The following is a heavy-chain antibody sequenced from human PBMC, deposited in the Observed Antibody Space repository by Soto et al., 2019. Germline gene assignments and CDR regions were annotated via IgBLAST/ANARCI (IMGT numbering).Heavy chain of an antibody. J-gene: IGHJ5*02. Sequence: SETLSLTCSVSGGSVSSGNYYWSWIRQPPGKGLEWIGYIYYSGSTNYNPSLKSRVTISVDTSKNQFSLKLSSVTAADTAVYYCARRRSYYDILTGYYGSDWFDPWGQGTLVTVSS. V-gene: IGHV4-61*01. CDR2: IYYSGST. CDR1: GGSVSSGNYY. CDR3: ARRRSYYDILTGYYGSDWFDP. D-gene: IGHD3-9*01.